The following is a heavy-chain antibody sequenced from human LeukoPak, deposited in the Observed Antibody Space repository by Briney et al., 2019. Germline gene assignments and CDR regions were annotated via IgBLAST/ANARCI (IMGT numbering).Heavy chain of an antibody. V-gene: IGHV3-23*01. J-gene: IGHJ3*02. CDR3: AKDVLGSYGSDDAFDI. Sequence: GGSLRLSCAASGFTFSSYAMSWVRQAPGKGLEWVSAISGSGGSTYYADSVKGRFTISRDNSKNTLYLQMNSLRAEDTAVYYCAKDVLGSYGSDDAFDIWGQGTVVTVSS. D-gene: IGHD5-18*01. CDR2: ISGSGGST. CDR1: GFTFSSYA.